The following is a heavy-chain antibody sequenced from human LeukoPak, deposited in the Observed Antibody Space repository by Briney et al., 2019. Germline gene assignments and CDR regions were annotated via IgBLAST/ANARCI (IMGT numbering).Heavy chain of an antibody. Sequence: SQTLSLTCTVSGCSISSGVSYWSWIRQRPGQGLEWIGYIYHSGTTYYSPSLKSRVTISVDTSKNQFSLKLSSVTAADTAVYYCARDSRDGYSHFDSWGQGTLVTVSS. CDR2: IYHSGTT. CDR3: ARDSRDGYSHFDS. D-gene: IGHD5-24*01. V-gene: IGHV4-31*03. CDR1: GCSISSGVSY. J-gene: IGHJ4*02.